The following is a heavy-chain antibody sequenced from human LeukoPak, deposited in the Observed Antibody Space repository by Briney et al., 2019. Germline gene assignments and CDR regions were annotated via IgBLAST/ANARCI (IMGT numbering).Heavy chain of an antibody. J-gene: IGHJ3*02. D-gene: IGHD1-7*01. CDR1: GFTFSSYE. CDR3: ARDPGTTQTLHDAFDI. CDR2: ISSSGSTI. V-gene: IGHV3-48*03. Sequence: GGSLRLSCAASGFTFSSYEMNWVRQAPGKGLAWVSYISSSGSTIYYADSVKGRFTISRDNAKNSLYLQMNSLRAEDTAVYYCARDPGTTQTLHDAFDIWGQGTMVTVSS.